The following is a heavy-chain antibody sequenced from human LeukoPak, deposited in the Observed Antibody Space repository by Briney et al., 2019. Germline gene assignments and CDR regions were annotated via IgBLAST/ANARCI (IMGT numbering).Heavy chain of an antibody. J-gene: IGHJ4*02. V-gene: IGHV3-21*01. D-gene: IGHD1-26*01. CDR2: ISSSSSYI. CDR1: GFTFSSYA. Sequence: PGGSLRLSCAASGFTFSSYAMSWVRQAPGKGLEWVSAISSSSSYIYYADSVKGRFTISRDNAKNSLYLQMNSLRAEDTAVYYCARLGATSYYFDYWGQGTLVTVSS. CDR3: ARLGATSYYFDY.